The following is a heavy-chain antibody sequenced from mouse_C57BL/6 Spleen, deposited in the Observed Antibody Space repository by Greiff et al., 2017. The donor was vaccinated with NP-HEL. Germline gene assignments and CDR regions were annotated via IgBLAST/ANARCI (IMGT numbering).Heavy chain of an antibody. CDR1: GYAFSSYW. CDR3: ARHDYSKGYYFDY. J-gene: IGHJ2*01. CDR2: IYPGDGDT. V-gene: IGHV1-80*01. D-gene: IGHD2-5*01. Sequence: QVQLQQSGAELVKPGASVKISCKASGYAFSSYWMNWVKQRPGKGLEWIGQIYPGDGDTNYNGKFKGKATLTADKSSSTAYMQLSSLTSEDSAVYFCARHDYSKGYYFDYWGQGTTLTVSS.